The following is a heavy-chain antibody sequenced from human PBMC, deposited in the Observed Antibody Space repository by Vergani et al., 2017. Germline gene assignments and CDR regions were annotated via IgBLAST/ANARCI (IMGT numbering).Heavy chain of an antibody. J-gene: IGHJ3*02. Sequence: QVQLQQWGAGLLKPSETLSLTCAVYGGSFSGYYWSWIRQPPGKGLEWIGEINHSGSTNYNPSLKSRVTISVDTSKNQFSLKLSSVTAADTAVYYCAREQQLGNTNDAFDIWGQGTMVTVSS. D-gene: IGHD6-13*01. CDR3: AREQQLGNTNDAFDI. CDR2: INHSGST. CDR1: GGSFSGYY. V-gene: IGHV4-34*01.